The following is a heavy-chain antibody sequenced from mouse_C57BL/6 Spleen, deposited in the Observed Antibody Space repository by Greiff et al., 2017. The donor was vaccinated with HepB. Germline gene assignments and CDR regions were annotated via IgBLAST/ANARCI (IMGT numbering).Heavy chain of an antibody. Sequence: EVQLQQSGPELVKPGASVKISCKASGYTFTDYYMNWVKQSHGKSLEWIGDINPNNGGTSYNQKFKGKATLTVDKSSSTAYMELRSLTSEDSAVYYGARGVGGGYFDYWGQGTTLTVSS. CDR2: INPNNGGT. CDR3: ARGVGGGYFDY. CDR1: GYTFTDYY. V-gene: IGHV1-26*01. D-gene: IGHD1-1*02. J-gene: IGHJ2*01.